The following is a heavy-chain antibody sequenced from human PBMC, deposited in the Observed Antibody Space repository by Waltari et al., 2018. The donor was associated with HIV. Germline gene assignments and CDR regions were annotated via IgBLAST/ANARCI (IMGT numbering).Heavy chain of an antibody. CDR3: AKFRGSGSDY. J-gene: IGHJ4*02. Sequence: EVQLLESGGGLVQPGGSLRLSCAASGFTFEGYAMTWVRLAPGKGMEWVSGMSGSGGSTFYADSVKGRFAISRDKSKNTLYLQMNTLRAEDTAVYYCAKFRGSGSDYWGQGAQVTVSS. CDR2: MSGSGGST. CDR1: GFTFEGYA. D-gene: IGHD3-10*01. V-gene: IGHV3-23*01.